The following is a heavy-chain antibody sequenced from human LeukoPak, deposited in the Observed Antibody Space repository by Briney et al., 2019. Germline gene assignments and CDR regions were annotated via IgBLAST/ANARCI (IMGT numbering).Heavy chain of an antibody. CDR3: AKGDLWFAVDY. Sequence: ASVKVSCKASGYTFTSYDINWVRQATGQGLEWMGIINPSGGSTSYAQKFQGRVTMTRDTSTSTVYMELSSLRSEDTAVYYCAKGDLWFAVDYWGQGTLVTVSS. D-gene: IGHD3-10*01. CDR1: GYTFTSYD. J-gene: IGHJ4*02. CDR2: INPSGGST. V-gene: IGHV1-46*01.